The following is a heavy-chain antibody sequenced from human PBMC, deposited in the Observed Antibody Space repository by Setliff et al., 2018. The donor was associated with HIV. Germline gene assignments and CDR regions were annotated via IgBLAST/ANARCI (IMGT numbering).Heavy chain of an antibody. Sequence: PSETLSLTCTVSGDSITNSMHYWSWIRQPPGKGLEFIGSISYTGGTNHNPSLQSRVTMSIDTSKDQFSLKLSSLTSADTAVYYCARGLSSPFAAGLWGQGTLVTVSS. D-gene: IGHD6-13*01. V-gene: IGHV4-39*07. CDR2: ISYTGGT. CDR3: ARGLSSPFAAGL. J-gene: IGHJ4*02. CDR1: GDSITNSMHY.